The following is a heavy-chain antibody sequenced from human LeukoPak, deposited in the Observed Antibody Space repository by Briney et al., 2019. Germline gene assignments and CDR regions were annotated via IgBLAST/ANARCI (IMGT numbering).Heavy chain of an antibody. Sequence: ASVKVSCKASGYTFTSYYMHWVRQAPGQGLEWMGIINPSGGSTSYAQKLQGRVTMTRDTSTSTVYMELSSLRSEDTAVYYCARDPSYYYDSSGYYSPYFDYWGQGTLVTVSS. J-gene: IGHJ4*02. D-gene: IGHD3-22*01. CDR2: INPSGGST. CDR3: ARDPSYYYDSSGYYSPYFDY. V-gene: IGHV1-46*01. CDR1: GYTFTSYY.